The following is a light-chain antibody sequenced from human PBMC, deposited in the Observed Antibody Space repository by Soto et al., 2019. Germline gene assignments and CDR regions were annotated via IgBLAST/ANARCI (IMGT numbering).Light chain of an antibody. CDR1: QVLSNY. V-gene: IGKV1-9*01. CDR3: QQLNTYPFT. Sequence: DIQLTQSPSFLSASIGGRVTITCRASQVLSNYLAWYQQKPGEAPKLLIYAASTLQSGVPSRFSGSRSGTEFSLTSSSLQPADFATYFCQQLNTYPFTFGQGTRLEIK. CDR2: AAS. J-gene: IGKJ2*01.